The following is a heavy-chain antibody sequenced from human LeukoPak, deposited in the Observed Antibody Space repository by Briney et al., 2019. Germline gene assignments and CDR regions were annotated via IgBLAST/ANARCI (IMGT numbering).Heavy chain of an antibody. CDR2: INPNSGGT. D-gene: IGHD3-10*01. V-gene: IGHV1-2*06. Sequence: ASVKVSCKASGYTFTGDYMHWLRQAPGQGLEWMGRINPNSGGTNYAQKFQGRVTMTRDTSISTAYMELSRLRSDDTAVYYCASQYYYGSGSYQDYWGQGTLVTVSS. CDR1: GYTFTGDY. J-gene: IGHJ4*02. CDR3: ASQYYYGSGSYQDY.